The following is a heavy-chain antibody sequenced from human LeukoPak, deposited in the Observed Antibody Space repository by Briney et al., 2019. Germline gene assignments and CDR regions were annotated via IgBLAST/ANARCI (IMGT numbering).Heavy chain of an antibody. Sequence: ASVKVSCKVSGYALTELSMHWVRQAPGKGLEWMGGFDPEDGETIYAQKFQGKVTMTEDTSTDTAYMELRSLRSEDTAVYYCATPQPLQQLVPGGDAFDIWGQGTMVTVSS. V-gene: IGHV1-24*01. CDR3: ATPQPLQQLVPGGDAFDI. CDR1: GYALTELS. J-gene: IGHJ3*02. CDR2: FDPEDGET. D-gene: IGHD6-13*01.